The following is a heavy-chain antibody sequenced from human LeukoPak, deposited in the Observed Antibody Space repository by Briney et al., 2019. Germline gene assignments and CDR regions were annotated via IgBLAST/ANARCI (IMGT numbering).Heavy chain of an antibody. CDR1: GFTFSNYA. V-gene: IGHV3-30*04. CDR3: ARDRDTRVGPTDVDH. CDR2: ISYDGSNK. D-gene: IGHD5-18*01. J-gene: IGHJ4*02. Sequence: PGGSLRLSCAASGFTFSNYAMHWVRQAPGKGLEWVAVISYDGSNKYYADSVKGRFTISRDNSKNTVYLQMNSLRAEDTAVYYCARDRDTRVGPTDVDHWGQGTLVTVSS.